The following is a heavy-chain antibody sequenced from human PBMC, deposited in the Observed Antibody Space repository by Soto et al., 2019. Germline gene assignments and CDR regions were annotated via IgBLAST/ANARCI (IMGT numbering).Heavy chain of an antibody. V-gene: IGHV3-23*01. CDR1: GFTFNSYA. J-gene: IGHJ4*02. D-gene: IGHD3-22*01. CDR3: AKRGHYDSSRSYAPFDY. Sequence: DVQLLESGGGLVQPGGSLRLSCAASGFTFNSYAMSWVRQAPGKGLEWVSAISRGGSTYYADSVKGRFTISRDKSESTLHLQMNSLSAEDTAVYYCAKRGHYDSSRSYAPFDYWGQGTLVTVSS. CDR2: ISRGGST.